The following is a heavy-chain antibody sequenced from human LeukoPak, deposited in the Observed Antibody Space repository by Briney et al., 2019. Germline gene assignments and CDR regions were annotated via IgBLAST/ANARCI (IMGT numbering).Heavy chain of an antibody. Sequence: SETLSLTCTVSGGSISSYYWSWIRQPPGKGLEWIGYIYYSGSTNYNPSLKSRVTISVDTSKNQFSLKLSSVTAADTAVYYCARGEDYGGNSSFFDYWGQGTLVTVSS. V-gene: IGHV4-59*01. D-gene: IGHD4-23*01. CDR3: ARGEDYGGNSSFFDY. CDR1: GGSISSYY. CDR2: IYYSGST. J-gene: IGHJ4*02.